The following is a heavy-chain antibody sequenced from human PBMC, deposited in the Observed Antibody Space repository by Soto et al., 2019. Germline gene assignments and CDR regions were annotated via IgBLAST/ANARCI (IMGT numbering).Heavy chain of an antibody. V-gene: IGHV1-69*06. J-gene: IGHJ4*02. CDR1: GGTFSSYS. CDR3: ARAAQYYYDSSGYYDFDY. CDR2: IIPIFGTA. Sequence: SVKVSCKASGGTFSSYSISWVRQAPGQGLEWMGGIIPIFGTANYAQKFQGRVTITADKSTSTAYMELSSLRSEDTAVYYCARAAQYYYDSSGYYDFDYWGQGTLVTVSS. D-gene: IGHD3-22*01.